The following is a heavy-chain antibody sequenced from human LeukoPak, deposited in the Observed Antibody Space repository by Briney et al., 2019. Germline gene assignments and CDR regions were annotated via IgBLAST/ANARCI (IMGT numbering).Heavy chain of an antibody. CDR1: GFTFSSYE. V-gene: IGHV3-48*03. CDR3: ARSGGHNLYDY. D-gene: IGHD1-20*01. CDR2: ISSSGTTI. Sequence: PGGSLRLSCAASGFTFSSYEMNWVRQAPGKGLEWVSYISSSGTTIYYADSVNGRFTISRDNAKNALYLQMNSLRAEDTAVYYCARSGGHNLYDYWGQGTLVTVSS. J-gene: IGHJ4*02.